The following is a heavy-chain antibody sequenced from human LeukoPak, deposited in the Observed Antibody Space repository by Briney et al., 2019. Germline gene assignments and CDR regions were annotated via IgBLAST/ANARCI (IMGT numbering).Heavy chain of an antibody. CDR3: ARNRPRYDYVWGSYRLNWFDP. Sequence: PSETLSLTCTVSGGSISSSSYYWGWIRQPPGKGLEWIGSIYYSGSTYYNPSLKSRVTISVDTSKNQFSLKLSSVTAADTAVYYCARNRPRYDYVWGSYRLNWFDPWGQGTLVTVSS. D-gene: IGHD3-16*02. V-gene: IGHV4-39*01. J-gene: IGHJ5*02. CDR1: GGSISSSSYY. CDR2: IYYSGST.